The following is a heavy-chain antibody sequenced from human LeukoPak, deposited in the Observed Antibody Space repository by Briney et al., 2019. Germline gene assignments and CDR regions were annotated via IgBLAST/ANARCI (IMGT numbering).Heavy chain of an antibody. CDR3: ARSPGGSYFYYFDY. CDR1: GFTFSSYG. Sequence: GGSLRLSCAASGFTFSSYGMHWVRQAPGKGLEWVAFIRYDGSNKYYADSVKGRFTISRDNSKNTLYLQMNSLRAEDTAVYYCARSPGGSYFYYFDYWGQGTLVTVSS. J-gene: IGHJ4*02. CDR2: IRYDGSNK. D-gene: IGHD1-26*01. V-gene: IGHV3-30*02.